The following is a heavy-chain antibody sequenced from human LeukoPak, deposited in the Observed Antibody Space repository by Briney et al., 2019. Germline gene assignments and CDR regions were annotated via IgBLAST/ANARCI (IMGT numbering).Heavy chain of an antibody. CDR2: ISGSGGST. CDR3: AKSESMIVVVITYFDY. J-gene: IGHJ4*02. D-gene: IGHD3-22*01. CDR1: GFTFSSYG. V-gene: IGHV3-23*01. Sequence: GGSLRLSCAASGFTFSSYGMSWVRQAPGKGLEWVSAISGSGGSTYYADSVKGRFTISRDNSKNTLYLQMNSLRAEDTAVYYCAKSESMIVVVITYFDYWGQGTLVTVSS.